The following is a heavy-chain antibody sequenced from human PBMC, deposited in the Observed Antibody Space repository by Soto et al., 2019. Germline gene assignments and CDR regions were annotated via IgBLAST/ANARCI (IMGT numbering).Heavy chain of an antibody. D-gene: IGHD3-10*01. CDR1: GGSISSSDYS. Sequence: QLQLQESGSGLVKPSQTLSLTCAVSGGSISSSDYSWSWIRQPPGKGLEWIGYIYHSGSTYYNPSITRRGTTSVHRSKNQLSLNLGSVDAADTAVYYCARGQLGVTTEAVDIWGQGTVVTVSS. CDR2: IYHSGST. V-gene: IGHV4-30-2*01. CDR3: ARGQLGVTTEAVDI. J-gene: IGHJ3*02.